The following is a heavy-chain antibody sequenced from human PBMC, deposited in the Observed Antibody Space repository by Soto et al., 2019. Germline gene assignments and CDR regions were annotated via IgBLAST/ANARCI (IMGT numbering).Heavy chain of an antibody. V-gene: IGHV1-69*04. CDR1: GGTFSSYT. CDR2: IIPILGIA. Sequence: ASVKVSCKASGGTFSSYTISWVRQAPGQGLEWMGRIIPILGIANYAQKFQGRVTITADKSTSTAYMELSSLRSEDTAVYYCARDVGVGPHLYSSGWYYFDYWGQGTLVTVSS. D-gene: IGHD6-19*01. J-gene: IGHJ4*02. CDR3: ARDVGVGPHLYSSGWYYFDY.